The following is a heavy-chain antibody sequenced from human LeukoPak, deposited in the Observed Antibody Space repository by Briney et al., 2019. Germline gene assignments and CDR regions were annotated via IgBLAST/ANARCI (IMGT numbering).Heavy chain of an antibody. D-gene: IGHD6-6*01. CDR3: ARGIAARARYYYYGMDV. J-gene: IGHJ6*02. CDR2: IWYDGSNK. CDR1: GFTFNKYA. V-gene: IGHV3-33*08. Sequence: GRSLRLSCVASGFTFNKYAMHWLRQTPGKGLEWVAVIWYDGSNKYYADSVKGRFTISRDNSKNTLYLQMNSLRAEDTAVYYCARGIAARARYYYYGMDVWGQGTTVTVSS.